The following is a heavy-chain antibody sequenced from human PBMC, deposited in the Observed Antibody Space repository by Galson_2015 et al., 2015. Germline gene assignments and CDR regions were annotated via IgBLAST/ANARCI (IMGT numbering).Heavy chain of an antibody. D-gene: IGHD3-22*01. V-gene: IGHV3-23*01. CDR3: AKADTLKIVVTTLLDY. Sequence: SLRLSCAASGFTFSNDGMSWVRQAPGKGLEWVSSISGTGGSTYYADSVKGRFTISRDSSKNTLYLQMSSLRAEDTAVYYCAKADTLKIVVTTLLDYWGQGTLVTVSS. CDR1: GFTFSNDG. J-gene: IGHJ4*02. CDR2: ISGTGGST.